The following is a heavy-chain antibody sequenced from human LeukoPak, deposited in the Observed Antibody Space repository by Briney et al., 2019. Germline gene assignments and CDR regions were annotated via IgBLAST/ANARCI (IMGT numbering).Heavy chain of an antibody. D-gene: IGHD3-10*01. CDR1: GFTFNSYT. Sequence: GGSLRLSCAASGFTFNSYTMHWVRQAPGKGLEYVSAINSNGGTTYYADSVKGRFTISRDDSKNTLYLQMGSLRVDDMAVYYCARERGAYYFDCWGQGTLVTVSS. CDR3: ARERGAYYFDC. V-gene: IGHV3-64*02. CDR2: INSNGGTT. J-gene: IGHJ4*02.